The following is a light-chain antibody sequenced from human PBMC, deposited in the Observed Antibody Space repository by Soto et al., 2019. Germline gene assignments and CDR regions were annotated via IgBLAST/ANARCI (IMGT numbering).Light chain of an antibody. V-gene: IGKV3-20*01. CDR1: QSVRSY. J-gene: IGKJ2*01. CDR3: QHYDSLPHT. Sequence: EIVLTQSPATLSLSPGERATLSCRASQSVRSYLAWYQHKHGQAPRLLIYGASTRATGIPDRFSGSGSGTDFTLTINRLAPEDFAVYYCQHYDSLPHTFGQGTKL. CDR2: GAS.